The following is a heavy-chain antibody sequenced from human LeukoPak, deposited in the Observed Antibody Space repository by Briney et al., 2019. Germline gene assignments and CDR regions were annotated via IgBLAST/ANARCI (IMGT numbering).Heavy chain of an antibody. CDR3: ASGFGVVSNWFDP. V-gene: IGHV4-38-2*01. CDR2: IYHSGST. J-gene: IGHJ5*02. CDR1: GYSISSGYY. D-gene: IGHD3-3*01. Sequence: PSETLSLTCAVSGYSISSGYYWGWIRQPPGKGLEWIGSIYHSGSTYYNPSLKSRVTISVDTSKNQFSLKLSSVTAADTAVYYCASGFGVVSNWFDPWGQGTLVTVSS.